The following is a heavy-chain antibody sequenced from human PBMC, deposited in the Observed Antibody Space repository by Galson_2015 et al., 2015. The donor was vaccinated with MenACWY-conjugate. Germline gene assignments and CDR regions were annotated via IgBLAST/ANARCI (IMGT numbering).Heavy chain of an antibody. V-gene: IGHV3-23*01. J-gene: IGHJ6*03. Sequence: SLRLSCAASGFTFSSYAMTWVRQAPGKGLEWVSGISASGGGTYYPDSVKGRLTISRDNSKNTLFLQMNSLRAEDTAVYYCAKTPLGYYHYVDVWGKGTTVTVSS. CDR1: GFTFSSYA. CDR2: ISASGGGT. CDR3: AKTPLGYYHYVDV.